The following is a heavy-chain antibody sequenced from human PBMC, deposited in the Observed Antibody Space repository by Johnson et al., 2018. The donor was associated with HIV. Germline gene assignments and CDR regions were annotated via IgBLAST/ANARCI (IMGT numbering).Heavy chain of an antibody. CDR2: ISSNGGST. CDR3: AIDMVRGVTAGGAFDI. Sequence: VQLVESGGGLVQPGGSLRLSCAASGFSFSTYAMHWVRQAPGKGLEYVSAISSNGGSTFYANSVKGRFTISRDNSKNTLYLQINSLRGEDTAVYYCAIDMVRGVTAGGAFDIWGQGTMVTVSS. CDR1: GFSFSTYA. V-gene: IGHV3-64*01. J-gene: IGHJ3*02. D-gene: IGHD3-10*01.